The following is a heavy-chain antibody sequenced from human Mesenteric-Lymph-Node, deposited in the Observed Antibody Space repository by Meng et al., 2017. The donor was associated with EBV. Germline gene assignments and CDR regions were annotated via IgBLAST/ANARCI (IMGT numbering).Heavy chain of an antibody. Sequence: QGQLQESGPGLVKPSQPPSLPCAVSGDSISSGVYYWSWIRQPPGKGLEWIGYIYYSGNTYYNSSLKSRLTISVDTSKNQFSLKLTSVTAADTAVYYCARGVVARNYFDFWGQGSLVTVSS. J-gene: IGHJ4*02. CDR3: ARGVVARNYFDF. CDR1: GDSISSGVYY. D-gene: IGHD2-15*01. V-gene: IGHV4-30-4*01. CDR2: IYYSGNT.